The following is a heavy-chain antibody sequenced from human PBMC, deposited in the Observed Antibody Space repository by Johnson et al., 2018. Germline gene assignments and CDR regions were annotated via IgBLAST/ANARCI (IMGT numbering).Heavy chain of an antibody. CDR2: ISSSGRTI. V-gene: IGHV3-11*01. CDR3: ARRKRLGDGLDI. CDR1: AFIFSDYY. Sequence: QVQLVQSGGRLVKPGGSLRLSCAASAFIFSDYYMSWIRQTPGQGLEWVSYISSSGRTISYADSVKGRFTISRDNAKNSLYLQMNSLRAEDTAIYYCARRKRLGDGLDIWGQGTMVTVSS. D-gene: IGHD7-27*01. J-gene: IGHJ3*02.